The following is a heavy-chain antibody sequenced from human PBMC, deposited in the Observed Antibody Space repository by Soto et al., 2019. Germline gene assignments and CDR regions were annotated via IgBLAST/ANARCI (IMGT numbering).Heavy chain of an antibody. CDR1: GYTFTGYY. V-gene: IGHV1-2*04. CDR2: INPNSGGT. Sequence: ASVKVSFKASGYTFTGYYMHWVRQAPGQGLEWMGWINPNSGGTNYAQKFQGWVTMTRDTSISTAYMELSRLRSDDTAVYYCARGYGDYLYYYYYYMDVWGKGTTVTVSS. D-gene: IGHD4-17*01. CDR3: ARGYGDYLYYYYYYMDV. J-gene: IGHJ6*03.